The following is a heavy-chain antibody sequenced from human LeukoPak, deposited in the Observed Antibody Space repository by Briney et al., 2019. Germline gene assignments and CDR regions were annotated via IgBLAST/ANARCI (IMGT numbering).Heavy chain of an antibody. CDR3: ARVVVPAAMGGMDV. Sequence: SETLSLTCTVSGFSISSYYWSWIRQPPGKGLEWIGYIYYSGSTNYNPSLKSRATISVDTSKNQFSLKLSSVTAADTAVYYCARVVVPAAMGGMDVWGQGTTVTVSS. CDR1: GFSISSYY. D-gene: IGHD2-2*01. CDR2: IYYSGST. J-gene: IGHJ6*02. V-gene: IGHV4-59*01.